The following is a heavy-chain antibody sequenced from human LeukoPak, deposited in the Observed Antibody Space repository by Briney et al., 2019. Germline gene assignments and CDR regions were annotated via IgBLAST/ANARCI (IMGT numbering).Heavy chain of an antibody. CDR1: GYSISSSNW. CDR2: IYCSGSA. V-gene: IGHV4-28*01. D-gene: IGHD6-19*01. Sequence: SDTLSLTCAVSGYSISSSNWWGWIRQPPGKGLEWIGYIYCSGSAYYNTSLNSRVTMSVDTSKNQFSLKLSSVTAVDTAVYYCARNQAVAGNHGAMDIWGQGTMVTVSS. J-gene: IGHJ3*02. CDR3: ARNQAVAGNHGAMDI.